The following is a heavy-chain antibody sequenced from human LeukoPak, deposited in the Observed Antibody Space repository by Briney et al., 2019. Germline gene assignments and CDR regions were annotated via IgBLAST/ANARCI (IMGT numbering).Heavy chain of an antibody. D-gene: IGHD3-3*02. CDR1: GYTFTGYY. Sequence: ASVKVSCKASGYTFTGYYMHWVRQAPGQGLEWMGWINPNSGGTHYAQKFQGRVTMTRDTSISTAYMELSRLRSDDTAVYYCARDSAVRHFWSGYYGYWGQGTLVTVSS. J-gene: IGHJ4*02. CDR3: ARDSAVRHFWSGYYGY. CDR2: INPNSGGT. V-gene: IGHV1-2*02.